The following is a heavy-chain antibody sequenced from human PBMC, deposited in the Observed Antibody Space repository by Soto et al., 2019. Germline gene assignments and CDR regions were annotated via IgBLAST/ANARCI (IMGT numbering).Heavy chain of an antibody. D-gene: IGHD3-16*02. J-gene: IGHJ4*02. Sequence: QVPLVQSGAEVKKPGASVKVSCKASGYTFTSYGISWERQAPGQGLEWMGWISAYNGNTNYAQKLQGRVTMTTDTSTSTAYMELRSLRSDDTAVYYCARDLGDYDYVWGSYRPFDYWGQGTLVTVSS. CDR3: ARDLGDYDYVWGSYRPFDY. CDR2: ISAYNGNT. CDR1: GYTFTSYG. V-gene: IGHV1-18*04.